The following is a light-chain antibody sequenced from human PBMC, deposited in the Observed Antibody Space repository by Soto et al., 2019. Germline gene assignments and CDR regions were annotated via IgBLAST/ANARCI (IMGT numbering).Light chain of an antibody. V-gene: IGKV1-39*01. Sequence: DIQMTQSPSSLSASVGDRVTITCRASQSISSYLNWYQQKPGKAPKLLIYAASSLQSGDPSRFSGSGSGKDFTLTISSLQPEDFATYYCQQSYRTPISFGQGTRVETK. CDR2: AAS. CDR3: QQSYRTPIS. CDR1: QSISSY. J-gene: IGKJ5*01.